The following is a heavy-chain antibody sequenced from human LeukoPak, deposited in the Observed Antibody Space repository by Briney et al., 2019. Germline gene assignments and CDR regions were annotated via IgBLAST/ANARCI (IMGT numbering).Heavy chain of an antibody. Sequence: SETLSLTCAVSGYSLGKNYYWGWIRQPPGKGLEWIGRIYGTGSTSYNPSLMDRVTMSVDTSKNHFSLKLTSVTAADTAVYYCARYDSRGSASTRFDYWGQGILVTISS. CDR1: GYSLGKNYY. V-gene: IGHV4-38-2*01. J-gene: IGHJ4*02. CDR3: ARYDSRGSASTRFDY. CDR2: IYGTGST. D-gene: IGHD3-16*01.